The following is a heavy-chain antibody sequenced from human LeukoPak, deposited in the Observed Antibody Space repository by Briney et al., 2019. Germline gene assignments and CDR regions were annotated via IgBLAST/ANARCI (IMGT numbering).Heavy chain of an antibody. J-gene: IGHJ4*02. CDR2: ISAYNGNT. D-gene: IGHD6-13*01. CDR1: GYTFTSYG. Sequence: ASVKVSCKASGYTFTSYGISWVRQAPGQGLEWVGWISAYNGNTNYAQKLQGRVTMTTDTSTSTAYMELRSLRSEDTAVYYCARGVQTAAAGTRIDYWGQGTLVTVSS. CDR3: ARGVQTAAAGTRIDY. V-gene: IGHV1-18*01.